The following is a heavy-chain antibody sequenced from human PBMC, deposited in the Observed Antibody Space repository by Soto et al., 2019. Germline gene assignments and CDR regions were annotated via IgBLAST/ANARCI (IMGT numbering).Heavy chain of an antibody. J-gene: IGHJ6*02. CDR3: ARDSGIAVAGGYYQYYGMEV. CDR2: IYYSGST. CDR1: GGSISSGGYY. Sequence: PSETLSLTCTVSGGSISSGGYYWSWIRQHPGKGLEWIGYIYYSGSTYYNPSLKSRVTISVDTSKNQFSLKLSSVTAADTDVHYGARDSGIAVAGGYYQYYGMEVWGQGTTVT. V-gene: IGHV4-31*03. D-gene: IGHD6-19*01.